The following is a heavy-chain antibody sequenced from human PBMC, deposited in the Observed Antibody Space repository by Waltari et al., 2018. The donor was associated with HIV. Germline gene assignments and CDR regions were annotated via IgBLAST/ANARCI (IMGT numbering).Heavy chain of an antibody. Sequence: QVQLVESGGGVVQPGRSLRLSCAASGFTFSSYAMHWVRQAPGKGLEWVAVISYDGSNKYYADSVKGRFTISRDNSKNTLYLQMNSLRAEDTAVYYCAREWGMEVAVGGEGRDYWGQGTLVTVSS. V-gene: IGHV3-30*01. J-gene: IGHJ4*02. CDR2: ISYDGSNK. CDR3: AREWGMEVAVGGEGRDY. D-gene: IGHD6-19*01. CDR1: GFTFSSYA.